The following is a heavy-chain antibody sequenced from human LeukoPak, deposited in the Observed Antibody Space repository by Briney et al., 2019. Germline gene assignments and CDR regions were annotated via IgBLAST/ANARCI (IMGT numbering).Heavy chain of an antibody. CDR2: IYYSGST. V-gene: IGHV4-59*01. CDR3: ARRGYSYGGWFDP. J-gene: IGHJ5*02. CDR1: GGSISSYY. Sequence: SETLSLTCTVSGGSISSYYWSWIRQPPGRGLEWIGYIYYSGSTNYNPSLKSRVTISVDTSKSQFSLKLSSVTAADTAVYYCARRGYSYGGWFDPWGQGTLVTVSS. D-gene: IGHD5-18*01.